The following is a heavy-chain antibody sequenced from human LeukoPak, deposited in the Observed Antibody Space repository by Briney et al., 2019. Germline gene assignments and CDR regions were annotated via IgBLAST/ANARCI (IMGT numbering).Heavy chain of an antibody. Sequence: GWSLRLSCAASGFTFSSYEMNWVRQAPGKGLEWVSYISSSGSTIYYADSVKGRFTISRDNAKNSLYLQMNSLRAEDTAVYYCAREGSYSSGFDYWGQGTLVTVSS. V-gene: IGHV3-48*03. D-gene: IGHD6-19*01. J-gene: IGHJ4*02. CDR3: AREGSYSSGFDY. CDR2: ISSSGSTI. CDR1: GFTFSSYE.